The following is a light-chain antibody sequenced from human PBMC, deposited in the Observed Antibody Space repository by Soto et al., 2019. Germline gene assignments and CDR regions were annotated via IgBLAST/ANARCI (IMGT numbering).Light chain of an antibody. V-gene: IGKV3-15*01. CDR1: QSVSSN. J-gene: IGKJ4*01. CDR3: QQYNVWPLT. Sequence: EIVMTQTPATLSVSPGERSTLSCSASQSVSSNLAWYQQKPGQTPKLLVYIASNRATSIPASFSGRGSGTEFTLTRSSLQLEDFAVYYCQQYNVWPLTFGGGTKVEFK. CDR2: IAS.